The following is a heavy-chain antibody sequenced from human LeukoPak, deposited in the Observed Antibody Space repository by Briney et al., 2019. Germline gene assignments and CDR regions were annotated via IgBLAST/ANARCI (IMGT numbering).Heavy chain of an antibody. J-gene: IGHJ3*02. CDR3: TKDIARYSSSFHAFDI. D-gene: IGHD6-6*01. CDR2: ISWNSGSI. Sequence: GRSLRLSCAASGFTFDDYAMHWVRQAPGKGLEWVSGISWNSGSIGYADSVKGRFTISRDNAKNSLYLQMNSLRAEDMALYYCTKDIARYSSSFHAFDIWGQGTMVTVSS. CDR1: GFTFDDYA. V-gene: IGHV3-9*03.